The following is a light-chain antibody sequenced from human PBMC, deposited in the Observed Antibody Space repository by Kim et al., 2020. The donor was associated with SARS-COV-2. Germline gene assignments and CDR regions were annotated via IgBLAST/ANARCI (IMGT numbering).Light chain of an antibody. V-gene: IGLV1-44*01. CDR3: ATWADSLNIPV. Sequence: QSVLTQPPSASGTPGQRVTISCSGSSSNIGSNTVNWYQQVPGTAPKLLLYSNNQRPSGVPDRFSGSKSGTSASLAISRLQSEDEADYYCATWADSLNIPVFGGGTQLTVL. CDR1: SSNIGSNT. J-gene: IGLJ2*01. CDR2: SNN.